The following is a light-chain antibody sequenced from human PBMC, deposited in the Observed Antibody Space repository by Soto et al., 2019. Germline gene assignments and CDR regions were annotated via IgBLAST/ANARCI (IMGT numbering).Light chain of an antibody. CDR2: GAS. V-gene: IGKV3-20*01. CDR3: QQYGGSPRT. CDR1: QTISSF. Sequence: LTQTARNISLSPGEGATLSCRASQTISSFLAWYQQKRGQAPRLLIHGASNRATGIPDKFSVRGSGTDFTLTITRLEPEAFAVYYCQQYGGSPRTFGQGTKVDIK. J-gene: IGKJ1*01.